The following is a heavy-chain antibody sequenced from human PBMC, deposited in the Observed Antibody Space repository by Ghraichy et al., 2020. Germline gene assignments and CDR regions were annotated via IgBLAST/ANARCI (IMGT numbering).Heavy chain of an antibody. D-gene: IGHD1-20*01. CDR1: GFNFNSYY. CDR3: LVTARFRSLDY. Sequence: LSLTCAASGFNFNSYYVFWVRQAPGKGLECVSCMNQDGKVRNYIDSVRGRFTISRDNARNSMFLQMDSLRVDDTAFYYCLVTARFRSLDYWGQGMLVTVSS. J-gene: IGHJ4*02. CDR2: MNQDGKVR. V-gene: IGHV3-7*01.